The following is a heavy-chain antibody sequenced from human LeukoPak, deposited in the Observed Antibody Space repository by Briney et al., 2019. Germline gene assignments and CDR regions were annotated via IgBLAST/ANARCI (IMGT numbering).Heavy chain of an antibody. CDR2: INAYNDNT. Sequence: ASVTVSFKASGYTFTIYGISWVRQAPGQGLEWMGLINAYNDNTNYAQKLQGRVTMTTDTSTSTAYMELRSLRSDDTAVYYCARDLIPRRDGYNLFDYWGQGTLVTVSS. CDR1: GYTFTIYG. V-gene: IGHV1-18*01. CDR3: ARDLIPRRDGYNLFDY. J-gene: IGHJ4*02. D-gene: IGHD5-24*01.